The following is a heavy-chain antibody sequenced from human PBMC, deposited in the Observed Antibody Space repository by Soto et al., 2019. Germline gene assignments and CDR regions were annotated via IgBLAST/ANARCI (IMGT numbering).Heavy chain of an antibody. J-gene: IGHJ4*02. Sequence: QLQLLESGPGLVKPSETLSLTCTVSGGSVSNNSYYWGWIRQPPGKRLEWIGSVYYSGSAYYNPSIKSRLTISVDTSMNHFSLKLSSVTAADTAIYYCAIRPLVRGILPYYFDYWGQGTLVTVSS. CDR1: GGSVSNNSYY. CDR3: AIRPLVRGILPYYFDY. V-gene: IGHV4-39*02. CDR2: VYYSGSA. D-gene: IGHD3-10*01.